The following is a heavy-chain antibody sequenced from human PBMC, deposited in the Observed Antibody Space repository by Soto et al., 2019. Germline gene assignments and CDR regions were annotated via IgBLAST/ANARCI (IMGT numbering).Heavy chain of an antibody. CDR1: GGTFSSYA. Sequence: SVKVSCKASGGTFSSYAISWVRQAPGQGLEWMGGIIPIFGTANYAQKFQGRVTITADESTSTAYMELSSLRSEDTAVYYWARRTFPAAALDYWGQGTLVTV. J-gene: IGHJ4*02. CDR3: ARRTFPAAALDY. CDR2: IIPIFGTA. D-gene: IGHD6-13*01. V-gene: IGHV1-69*13.